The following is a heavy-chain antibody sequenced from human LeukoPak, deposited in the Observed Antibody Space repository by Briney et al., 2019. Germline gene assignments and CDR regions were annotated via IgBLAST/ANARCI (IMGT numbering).Heavy chain of an antibody. Sequence: SVKVSCKASGGTFSSYAISWVRQAPGQGLEWMGGIIPIFGTANYAQKFQGRVTMTRDMSTSTVYMELSSLRSEDTAVYYCARTKVDTAGIDYWGQGTLVTVSS. D-gene: IGHD5-18*01. CDR1: GGTFSSYA. CDR3: ARTKVDTAGIDY. CDR2: IIPIFGTA. J-gene: IGHJ4*02. V-gene: IGHV1-69*05.